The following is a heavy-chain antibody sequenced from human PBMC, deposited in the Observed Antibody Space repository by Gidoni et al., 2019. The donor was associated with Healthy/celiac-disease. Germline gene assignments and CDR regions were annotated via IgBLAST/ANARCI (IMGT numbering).Heavy chain of an antibody. CDR2: INHSGST. CDR1: GGSFSGYS. J-gene: IGHJ5*02. D-gene: IGHD2-2*01. CDR3: ARGKVVVPAAMRVRCWFDP. Sequence: QVQLQQWSAGRWKPSETLSLTCAVYGGSFSGYSWSWIRQPPGKGLEWIGEINHSGSTNYNPSLKSRVTISVDTSKNQFSLKLSSVTAADTAVYYCARGKVVVPAAMRVRCWFDPWGQVTLVTVSS. V-gene: IGHV4-34*01.